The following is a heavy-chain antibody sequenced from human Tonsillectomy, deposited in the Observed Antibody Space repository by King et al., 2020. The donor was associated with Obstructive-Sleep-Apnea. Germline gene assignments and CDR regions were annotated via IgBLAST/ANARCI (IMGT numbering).Heavy chain of an antibody. J-gene: IGHJ4*02. CDR3: AGGGGAISGSISDY. CDR2: IYYSGNS. Sequence: QLQESGPGLVKPSETLSLTCTVSGGSVSNGPYYWSWLRQPPGKRLEWIGYIYYSGNSNYNPSLKSRVTISVDTSKNQFSLKLSSVTAAGTAVYYCAGGGGAISGSISDYWGQGTLVTVSS. CDR1: GGSVSNGPYY. V-gene: IGHV4-61*01. D-gene: IGHD3-10*01.